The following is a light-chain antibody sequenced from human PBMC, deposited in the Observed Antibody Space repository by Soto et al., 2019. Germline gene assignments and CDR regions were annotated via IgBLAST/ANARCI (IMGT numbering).Light chain of an antibody. V-gene: IGKV1-39*01. J-gene: IGKJ2*01. CDR1: QSISNY. Sequence: DIQMTQSPSSLSASVGDRVTITCRASQSISNYLNWYQQTPGKAPKLLIYAASSLQSGVPSRFSGSGSGTDFTLTITSLQPEDFATYYCQQSYSTPGYTFGQGTKLEIK. CDR3: QQSYSTPGYT. CDR2: AAS.